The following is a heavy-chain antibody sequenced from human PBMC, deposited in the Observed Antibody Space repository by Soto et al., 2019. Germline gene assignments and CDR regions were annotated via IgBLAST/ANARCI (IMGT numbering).Heavy chain of an antibody. V-gene: IGHV1-2*04. Sequence: ASVKVSCKASGYTFTGYYMHWVRQAPGQGLEWMGWINPNSGGTNYAQKFQGWVTMTRDTSISTAYMELSRLRSDDTAVYYCARDLVGDSSGYYDFDSWGQGTLVTVSS. CDR2: INPNSGGT. J-gene: IGHJ4*02. CDR3: ARDLVGDSSGYYDFDS. CDR1: GYTFTGYY. D-gene: IGHD3-22*01.